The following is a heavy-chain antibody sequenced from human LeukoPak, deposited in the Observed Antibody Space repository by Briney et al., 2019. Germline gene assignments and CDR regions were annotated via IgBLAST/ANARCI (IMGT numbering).Heavy chain of an antibody. CDR1: GGSFSGYY. CDR2: INHSGST. D-gene: IGHD3-22*01. CDR3: AREELEDDSSGYDAFDI. V-gene: IGHV4-34*01. J-gene: IGHJ3*02. Sequence: SETLSLTCAVYGGSFSGYYWSWIRQPPGKGLEWIGEINHSGSTNYNPSLKSRVTISVDTSKNQFSLKLSSVTAANTAVYYCAREELEDDSSGYDAFDIWGQGTMVTVSS.